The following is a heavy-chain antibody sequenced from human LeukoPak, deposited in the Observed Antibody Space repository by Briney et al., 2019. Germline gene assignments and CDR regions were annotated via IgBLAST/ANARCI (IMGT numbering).Heavy chain of an antibody. CDR3: ARGRTAMGPFDY. Sequence: GGSLRLSCAASGFTFSSYGMNWVRQAPGKGLEWVSGIVPSGGTTYYADSVKGRFTISRDNSKNTLYLQMNSLRAEDTAVYYCARGRTAMGPFDYWGQGTLVTVSA. J-gene: IGHJ4*02. CDR2: IVPSGGTT. V-gene: IGHV3-23*01. D-gene: IGHD5-18*01. CDR1: GFTFSSYG.